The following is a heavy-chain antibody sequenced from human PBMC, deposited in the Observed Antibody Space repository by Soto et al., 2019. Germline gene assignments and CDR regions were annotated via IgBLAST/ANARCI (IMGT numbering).Heavy chain of an antibody. CDR2: VYWDGDE. D-gene: IGHD2-15*01. J-gene: IGHJ5*02. CDR1: GFSLTTSGVG. V-gene: IGHV2-5*02. Sequence: QITLKESGPALVRPTQALTLTCTFSGFSLTTSGVGVAWIRQPPGKALECLALVYWDGDERFNPSLRNRLTLTTDTSKNRVVLTMTNMDPVDTGTSYCAHRGGCTAASCFSNYFDAWGQGALVTVSS. CDR3: AHRGGCTAASCFSNYFDA.